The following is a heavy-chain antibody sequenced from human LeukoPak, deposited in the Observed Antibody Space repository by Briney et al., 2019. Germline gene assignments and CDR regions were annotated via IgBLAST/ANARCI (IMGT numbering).Heavy chain of an antibody. Sequence: SETLSLTCTVSGGSISSSYWSWIRQPAGKGLEWIVRIYTSGSTDYNPSLESRVTISVDKSKNQLSLRLTSVTAADTAVYYCARGYSSGWYPFHYWGQGTLVTVSS. J-gene: IGHJ4*02. CDR3: ARGYSSGWYPFHY. D-gene: IGHD6-19*01. CDR2: IYTSGST. V-gene: IGHV4-4*07. CDR1: GGSISSSY.